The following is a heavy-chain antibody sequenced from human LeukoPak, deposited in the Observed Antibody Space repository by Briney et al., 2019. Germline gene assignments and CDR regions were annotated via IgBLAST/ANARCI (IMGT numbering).Heavy chain of an antibody. D-gene: IGHD2-2*01. V-gene: IGHV3-21*01. Sequence: XXXCXXSXXTVSSYSXSWVRQAPGKGLEWVSSISSSSSYIYYADSVKGRFTISRDNAKNSLYLQMNSLRAEDTAVYYCARVASSTAIYNWFDPWGQGTLVTVSX. CDR1: XXTVSSYS. CDR2: ISSSSSYI. J-gene: IGHJ5*02. CDR3: ARVASSTAIYNWFDP.